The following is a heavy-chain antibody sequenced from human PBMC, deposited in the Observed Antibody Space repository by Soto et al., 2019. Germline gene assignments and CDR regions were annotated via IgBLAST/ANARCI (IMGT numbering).Heavy chain of an antibody. J-gene: IGHJ4*02. D-gene: IGHD1-26*01. CDR3: ARDTGASYHY. Sequence: GLSLRLSCAAGGISCSGYYMDWVSRVPGKGLESVGRSRNKATSYNTECAPSVKGRFSISRDNSKDSMYLQMNSLKLEDTAVYYCARDTGASYHYSGQGALVSVSP. CDR2: SRNKATSYNT. V-gene: IGHV3-72*01. CDR1: GISCSGYY.